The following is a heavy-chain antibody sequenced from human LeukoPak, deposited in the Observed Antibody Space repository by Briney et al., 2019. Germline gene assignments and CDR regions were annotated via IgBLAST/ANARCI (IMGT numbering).Heavy chain of an antibody. J-gene: IGHJ5*02. CDR3: ARDNSVEDTAWWFDP. V-gene: IGHV4-59*12. Sequence: PSETLSLTCTVSGGSISSYYWSWIRQPPGKGLEWIGYIYYSGSTNYNPSLKSRVTISVDTSKNQFPLKLSSVTAADTAVYYCARDNSVEDTAWWFDPWGQGTLVTVSS. D-gene: IGHD4-23*01. CDR2: IYYSGST. CDR1: GGSISSYY.